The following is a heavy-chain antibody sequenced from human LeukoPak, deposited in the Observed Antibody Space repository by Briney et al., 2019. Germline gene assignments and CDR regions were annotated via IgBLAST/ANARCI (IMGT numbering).Heavy chain of an antibody. V-gene: IGHV4-59*08. CDR3: ARHPFSTPFDY. CDR1: GGSISDNY. D-gene: IGHD2/OR15-2a*01. Sequence: PSETLSLTCTVSGGSISDNYWSWIRQPPGKGLEWIGYAYYSGHTNYNSSLKSRVTMSLDTSKSQFSLRLSSVTAADTAVYFCARHPFSTPFDYWGPGTLVTVSS. CDR2: AYYSGHT. J-gene: IGHJ4*02.